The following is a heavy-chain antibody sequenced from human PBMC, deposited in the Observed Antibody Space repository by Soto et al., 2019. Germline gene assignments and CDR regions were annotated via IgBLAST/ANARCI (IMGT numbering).Heavy chain of an antibody. J-gene: IGHJ4*02. CDR3: ARHVVPAANYFAY. CDR2: INHSGST. Sequence: SETLSLTCAVYGGSFSGYYWSWIRQPPGKGLEWIGEINHSGSTNYNPSLKSRVTISVDTSKNQFSLKLSSVTVADTAVYYCARHVVPAANYFAYWGQGTLVTVSS. D-gene: IGHD2-2*01. CDR1: GGSFSGYY. V-gene: IGHV4-34*01.